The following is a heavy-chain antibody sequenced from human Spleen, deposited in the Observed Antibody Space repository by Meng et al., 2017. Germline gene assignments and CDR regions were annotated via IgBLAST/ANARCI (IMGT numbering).Heavy chain of an antibody. J-gene: IGHJ4*02. CDR1: GFTVSHNY. CDR2: IYSGGNT. V-gene: IGHV3-66*02. Sequence: GESLKISCAASGFTVSHNYMSWVRQAPGKGLEWVSVIYSGGNTNYADSVKGRFTISRDNSKNTVFLQINSLRVEDTAVYYCARDCCSEIGPIDHWGQGALSPSPQ. D-gene: IGHD2-15*01. CDR3: ARDCCSEIGPIDH.